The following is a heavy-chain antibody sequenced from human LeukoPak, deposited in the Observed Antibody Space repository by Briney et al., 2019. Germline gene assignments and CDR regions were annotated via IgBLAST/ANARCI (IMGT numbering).Heavy chain of an antibody. CDR1: GFTFSSYW. CDR2: INSDGSST. CDR3: ARDLFSGYYDFWSGYYRSNYGMDV. D-gene: IGHD3-3*01. V-gene: IGHV3-74*01. J-gene: IGHJ6*02. Sequence: GGSLRLSCAASGFTFSSYWMHWVRQAPGKGLVWVSRINSDGSSTSYADSVKGRFTISRDNAKNTLYLQMNSLRAEDTAVYYCARDLFSGYYDFWSGYYRSNYGMDVWGQGTTVTVSS.